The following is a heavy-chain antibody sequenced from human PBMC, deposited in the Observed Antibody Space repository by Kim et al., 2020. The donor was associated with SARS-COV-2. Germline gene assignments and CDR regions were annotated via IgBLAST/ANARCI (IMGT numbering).Heavy chain of an antibody. J-gene: IGHJ4*02. V-gene: IGHV3-23*01. CDR2: ISGSGGST. D-gene: IGHD3-9*01. CDR1: GFTFSSYA. Sequence: GGSLRLSCAASGFTFSSYAMSWVRQAPGKGLEWVSAISGSGGSTYYADSVKGRFTISRDNSKNTLYLQMNSLRAEDTAVYYCAKDRLRGEDWLPFWDYWGQGTLVTVSS. CDR3: AKDRLRGEDWLPFWDY.